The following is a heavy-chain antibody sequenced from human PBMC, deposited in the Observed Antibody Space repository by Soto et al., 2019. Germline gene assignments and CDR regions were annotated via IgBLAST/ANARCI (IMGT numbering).Heavy chain of an antibody. CDR1: GGTFSSYA. Sequence: SVKVSCKXSGGTFSSYAMRWVRQAPGQGLEWMGGIIPIFGTANYAQKFQGRVTITADASTSTAYMELSSLRSEDTAVYYCARGKAAAAPYYYYYGMDVWGQGTTVTVSS. V-gene: IGHV1-69*13. CDR3: ARGKAAAAPYYYYYGMDV. D-gene: IGHD6-13*01. CDR2: IIPIFGTA. J-gene: IGHJ6*02.